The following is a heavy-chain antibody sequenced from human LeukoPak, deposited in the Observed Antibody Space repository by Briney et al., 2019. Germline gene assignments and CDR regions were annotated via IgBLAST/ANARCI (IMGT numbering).Heavy chain of an antibody. D-gene: IGHD2-15*01. CDR1: GFTVSSNY. V-gene: IGHV3-66*01. CDR2: IYSGGST. Sequence: PGGSLRLSCAASGFTVSSNYMSWVRQAPGKGLEWVSIIYSGGSTYYADSVKGRFTISRDNSKNTLYLQMNSLRAEDTAVYYCASRSIAAFDYWGRGTLVTVSS. CDR3: ASRSIAAFDY. J-gene: IGHJ4*02.